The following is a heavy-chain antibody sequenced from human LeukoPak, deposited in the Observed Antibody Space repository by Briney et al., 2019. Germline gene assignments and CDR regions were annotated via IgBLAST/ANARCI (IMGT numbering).Heavy chain of an antibody. CDR1: GFTFSSYW. Sequence: TGGSLRLSCAASGFTFSSYWMSWVRQAPGKGLEWVSIISRASESIFYADSVKGRFTISRDNAKNSLYLQMNGLRAEDTAAYYCARGATDTTRWFDPWGQGTLVTVSS. CDR2: ISRASESI. CDR3: ARGATDTTRWFDP. D-gene: IGHD1-7*01. V-gene: IGHV3-21*01. J-gene: IGHJ5*02.